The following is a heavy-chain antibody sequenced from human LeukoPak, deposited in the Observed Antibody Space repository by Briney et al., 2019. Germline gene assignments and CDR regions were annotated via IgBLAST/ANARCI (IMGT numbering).Heavy chain of an antibody. CDR3: ARLAGYYDSSGYYYPGPLEAFDI. CDR2: IKQDGSEK. V-gene: IGHV3-7*01. Sequence: PGGSLRLSCAASGFTSSSYWMSWVRQAPGKGLEWMANIKQDGSEKYYVDSVKGRFTISRDNAKISRYLQMNSLRAEDTAVYYCARLAGYYDSSGYYYPGPLEAFDIWGQGTMVTVSS. CDR1: GFTSSSYW. J-gene: IGHJ3*02. D-gene: IGHD3-22*01.